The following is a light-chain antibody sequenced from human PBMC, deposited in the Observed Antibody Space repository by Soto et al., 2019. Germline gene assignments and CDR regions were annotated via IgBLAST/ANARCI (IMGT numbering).Light chain of an antibody. CDR1: QSINIY. Sequence: ILMTQSPSSLSASVGDRVTVTCRASQSINIYLNWYQQKPGKAPTLLIYGASSLQSGVPSRFSGGGSRTDFTLTISSLQPEDFATYYCQQSYRSPYTFGQGTKLEIK. CDR3: QQSYRSPYT. V-gene: IGKV1-39*01. CDR2: GAS. J-gene: IGKJ2*01.